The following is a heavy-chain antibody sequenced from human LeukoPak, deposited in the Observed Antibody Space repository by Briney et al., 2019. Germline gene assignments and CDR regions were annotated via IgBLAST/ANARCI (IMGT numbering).Heavy chain of an antibody. CDR2: INPNSGGT. Sequence: VASVKVSCKASGYTFTGYYMHWVRQAPGQGLEWMGRINPNSGGTNYAQKFQGRVTMTRDTSISTAYMELSRLRSDDTAVYYCARDRPAYCSGGSCYSQHFDYWGQGTLVTVSS. V-gene: IGHV1-2*06. CDR1: GYTFTGYY. D-gene: IGHD2-15*01. J-gene: IGHJ4*02. CDR3: ARDRPAYCSGGSCYSQHFDY.